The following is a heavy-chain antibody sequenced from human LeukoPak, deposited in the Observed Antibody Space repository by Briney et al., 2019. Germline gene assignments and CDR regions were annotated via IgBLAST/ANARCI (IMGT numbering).Heavy chain of an antibody. CDR1: GFTFSSYS. Sequence: PGGSLRLSCAASGFTFSSYSMNWVRQAPGKGLEWVSSITNNNYIYYADSVKGRFIISRDNGKNSLYLQMNSLRAEDTAVYYCARAEIYCSGGSCGLDYWGQGTLVTVSS. CDR3: ARAEIYCSGGSCGLDY. V-gene: IGHV3-21*04. D-gene: IGHD2-15*01. J-gene: IGHJ4*02. CDR2: ITNNNYI.